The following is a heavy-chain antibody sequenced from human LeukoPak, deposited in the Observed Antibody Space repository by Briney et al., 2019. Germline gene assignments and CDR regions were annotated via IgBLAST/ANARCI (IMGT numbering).Heavy chain of an antibody. CDR1: GFIFREYA. J-gene: IGHJ3*02. V-gene: IGHV3-23*01. Sequence: GGSLRLSCAASGFIFREYAMTWVRQAPGKGLEWVSSTASDYTTYADSVKGRFTISRDNSKNTLYLQMDSLRGDDTALYHCARDPNGDYIGASDNWGQGTMVTVSS. CDR3: ARDPNGDYIGASDN. CDR2: TASDYTT. D-gene: IGHD4-17*01.